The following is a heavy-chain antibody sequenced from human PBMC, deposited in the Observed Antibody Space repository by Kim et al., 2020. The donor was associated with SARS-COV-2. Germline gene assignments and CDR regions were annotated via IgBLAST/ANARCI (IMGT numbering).Heavy chain of an antibody. Sequence: SETLSLTCAVYGGSFSGYYWSWIRQPPGKGLEWIGEINHSGSTNYNPSLKSRVTISVDTSKNQFPLKLSSVTAADTAVYYCARGLLLRAFDIWGQGTMVTVSS. CDR2: INHSGST. D-gene: IGHD2-15*01. CDR3: ARGLLLRAFDI. V-gene: IGHV4-34*01. CDR1: GGSFSGYY. J-gene: IGHJ3*02.